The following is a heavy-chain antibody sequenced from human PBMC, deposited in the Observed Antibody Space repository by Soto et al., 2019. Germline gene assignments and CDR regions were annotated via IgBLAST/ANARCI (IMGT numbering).Heavy chain of an antibody. J-gene: IGHJ4*02. CDR2: ISSSSSYT. CDR1: GFTFSDYY. D-gene: IGHD6-19*01. V-gene: IGHV3-11*06. CDR3: ARVTYSSGWYTDY. Sequence: GGSLRLSCAASGFTFSDYYMSWIRQAPGKGLGWVSYISSSSSYTNYADSVKGRFTISRDNAKNSLYLQMNSLRAEDTAVYYCARVTYSSGWYTDYWGQGTLVTVSS.